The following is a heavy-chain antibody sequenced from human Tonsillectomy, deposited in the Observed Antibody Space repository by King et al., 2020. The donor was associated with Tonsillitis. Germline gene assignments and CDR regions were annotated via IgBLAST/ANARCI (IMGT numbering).Heavy chain of an antibody. CDR3: ARGFEIAAAGSRVPYYYYGMDV. V-gene: IGHV1-69*01. CDR2: IIPMFGTA. J-gene: IGHJ6*02. Sequence: QLVQSGAEVKKPGSSVKVSCKASGGTFSSYAISWVRQAPGQGLEWMGGIIPMFGTANYAQKFQGRVTITADESTSTAYMELSSLRSEDTAVYYCARGFEIAAAGSRVPYYYYGMDVWGQGTTVTVSS. CDR1: GGTFSSYA. D-gene: IGHD6-13*01.